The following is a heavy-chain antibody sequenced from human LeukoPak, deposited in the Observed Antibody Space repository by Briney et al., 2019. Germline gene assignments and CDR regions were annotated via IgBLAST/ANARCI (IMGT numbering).Heavy chain of an antibody. V-gene: IGHV1-24*01. Sequence: GASVKVSCKLSGNTLRELPIQWVRQAGGKGLEWMAGFDPENAEIVYAQNFQGRVTTTEDTSTNTAYMELTSLTSDDTALYYCATRGSDFWSGFDYWGQGTQVTVSS. CDR3: ATRGSDFWSGFDY. CDR2: FDPENAEI. J-gene: IGHJ4*02. D-gene: IGHD3-3*01. CDR1: GNTLRELP.